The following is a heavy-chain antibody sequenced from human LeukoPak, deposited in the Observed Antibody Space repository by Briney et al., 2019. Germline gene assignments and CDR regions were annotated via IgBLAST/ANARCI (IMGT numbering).Heavy chain of an antibody. CDR3: ARDSSYNPDTAMGNPPYYFDY. D-gene: IGHD5-18*01. CDR1: GGTFSSYA. Sequence: GASVKVSCKASGGTFSSYAISWVRQAPGQGLEWMGGIIPIFGTANYAQKFQGRVTITADESTSTAYMELSSLRSEDTAVYYCARDSSYNPDTAMGNPPYYFDYWGQGTLVTVSS. CDR2: IIPIFGTA. V-gene: IGHV1-69*13. J-gene: IGHJ4*02.